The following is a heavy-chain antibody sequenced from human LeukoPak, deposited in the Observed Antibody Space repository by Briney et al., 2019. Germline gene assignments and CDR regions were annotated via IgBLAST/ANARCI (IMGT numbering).Heavy chain of an antibody. CDR2: INPSGGST. Sequence: GASVKVSCKASGYTFTSYYMHWVRQAPGQGLEWMGIINPSGGSTNYAQKFQGRVTMTRDTSTSTVYMELSSLRSEDTAVYYCARVGLTAKGLNSGRPDYWGQGTLVTASS. CDR3: ARVGLTAKGLNSGRPDY. CDR1: GYTFTSYY. J-gene: IGHJ4*02. V-gene: IGHV1-46*01. D-gene: IGHD3-9*01.